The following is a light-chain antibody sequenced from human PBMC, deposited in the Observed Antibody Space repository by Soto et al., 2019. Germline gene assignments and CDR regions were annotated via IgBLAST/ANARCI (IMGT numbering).Light chain of an antibody. V-gene: IGLV2-14*03. J-gene: IGLJ1*01. CDR3: GSYTRSSTRV. CDR1: SDDIGGYNY. Sequence: QSALTQPASVSGSPGQSITISCTGTSDDIGGYNYVSWYQQHPGEAPKLMIYEVSNRPSGVSDRFSGSKSGSTASLTISGLQAEDEATYYCGSYTRSSTRVFGTGTKLTVL. CDR2: EVS.